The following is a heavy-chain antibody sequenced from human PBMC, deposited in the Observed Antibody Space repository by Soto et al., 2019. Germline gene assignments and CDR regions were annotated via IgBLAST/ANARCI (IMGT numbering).Heavy chain of an antibody. CDR1: VFIFSDYY. V-gene: IGHV3-11*05. CDR3: ARAPGAVNSYAGVDV. J-gene: IGHJ6*02. CDR2: ISDGGSYT. D-gene: IGHD6-19*01. Sequence: LRLSCVASVFIFSDYYMAWIRRAPVRGLEWVSYISDGGSYTNHGNSVRGRVSVSRDDARNSLYLQIKNLRVEDTGVYYCARAPGAVNSYAGVDVWGQGTTVTVSS.